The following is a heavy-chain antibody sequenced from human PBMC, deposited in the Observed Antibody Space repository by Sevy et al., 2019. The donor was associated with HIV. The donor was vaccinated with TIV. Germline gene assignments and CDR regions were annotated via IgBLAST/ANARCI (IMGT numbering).Heavy chain of an antibody. CDR3: ARRALGGPDI. V-gene: IGHV4-59*01. D-gene: IGHD6-25*01. J-gene: IGHJ3*02. Sequence: SETLSLTCTLSGGSFSDYYWTWIRQSPGKGLEWIGYIYRDGIVDYNPSLESRVSILKDRSRSQLSLRLSSLTAADTAVYYCARRALGGPDIWGPGTMVTVSS. CDR1: GGSFSDYY. CDR2: IYRDGIV.